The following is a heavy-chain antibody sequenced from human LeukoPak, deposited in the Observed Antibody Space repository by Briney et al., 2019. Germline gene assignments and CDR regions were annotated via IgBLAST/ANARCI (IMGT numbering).Heavy chain of an antibody. D-gene: IGHD2-15*01. Sequence: GSLRLSCAASGFPFSSYAMHWVRQAPGKGLEWVAVIWYDGSNKYYADSVKGRFTISRDNSKNTLCLQMNSLRAEDTAVYYCARERYCSGGSCYGAFDIWGQGTMVTVSS. J-gene: IGHJ3*02. V-gene: IGHV3-33*08. CDR2: IWYDGSNK. CDR1: GFPFSSYA. CDR3: ARERYCSGGSCYGAFDI.